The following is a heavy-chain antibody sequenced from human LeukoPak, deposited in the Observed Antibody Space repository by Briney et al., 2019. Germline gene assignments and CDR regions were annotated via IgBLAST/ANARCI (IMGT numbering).Heavy chain of an antibody. V-gene: IGHV1-2*02. J-gene: IGHJ3*02. CDR2: INPNSGGT. Sequence: ASVKVSCKASGYTFTGYYMHWVRQAPGQGLEWMGWINPNSGGTNYAQKFQGRFTMTRDTSISTAYMELSRLRSDDTAVYYCARAARPHDAFDIWGQGTMVTVSS. CDR3: ARAARPHDAFDI. CDR1: GYTFTGYY. D-gene: IGHD6-6*01.